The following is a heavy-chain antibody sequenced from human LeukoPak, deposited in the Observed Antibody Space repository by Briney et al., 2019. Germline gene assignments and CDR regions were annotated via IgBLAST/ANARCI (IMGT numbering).Heavy chain of an antibody. Sequence: SETLSLTCTASGGSISTSSYYWGWIRQPPGKGLEWIGTIYYSGSTYYNVSLKSRVTISVDTSKNQFSLKLSSVTAADTAVYYCARVGNIVVGDYYYMDVWGKGTTVTVSS. J-gene: IGHJ6*03. CDR2: IYYSGST. CDR3: ARVGNIVVGDYYYMDV. CDR1: GGSISTSSYY. V-gene: IGHV4-39*07. D-gene: IGHD2-15*01.